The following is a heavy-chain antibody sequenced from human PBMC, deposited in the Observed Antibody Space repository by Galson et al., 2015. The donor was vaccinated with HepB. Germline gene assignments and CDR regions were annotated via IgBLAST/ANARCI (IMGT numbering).Heavy chain of an antibody. CDR1: GYTFTGYY. J-gene: IGHJ4*02. CDR2: INPNSGGT. CDR3: ARTVHVAAAGLFDY. V-gene: IGHV1-2*02. Sequence: SVKVSCKASGYTFTGYYMHWVRQAPGQGLEWMGWINPNSGGTNYAQKFQGRVTMTRDTSISTAYMELSRLRSDDTAVYYCARTVHVAAAGLFDYWGQGTLVTVSS. D-gene: IGHD6-13*01.